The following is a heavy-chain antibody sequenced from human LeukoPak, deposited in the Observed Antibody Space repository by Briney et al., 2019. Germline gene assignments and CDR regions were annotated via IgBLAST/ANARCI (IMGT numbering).Heavy chain of an antibody. J-gene: IGHJ4*02. D-gene: IGHD5-18*01. CDR2: ISAYNGNT. Sequence: ASVKVSCKASGYTFTSYGISWVRQAPGQGLEWMGWISAYNGNTNYAQELQGRVTMTTDTSTSTAYMELRSLRSDDTAVYYCARDWDSHTAMVTLYWNYWGQGTLVTVSS. V-gene: IGHV1-18*01. CDR3: ARDWDSHTAMVTLYWNY. CDR1: GYTFTSYG.